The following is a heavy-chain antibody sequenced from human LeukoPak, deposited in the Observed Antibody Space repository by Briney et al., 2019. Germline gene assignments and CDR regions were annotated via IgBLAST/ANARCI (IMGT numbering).Heavy chain of an antibody. Sequence: GGSLRLSCAASGFNFGDYGMSWVRQTPGKGLEWVSRIKEDGTYTSYADSVKGRFTISRDNARNTVFLQMNSLRAEDTAVYYCARDFDMGITPGDDFDFWGQGTLVTVSS. CDR1: GFNFGDYG. D-gene: IGHD3-9*01. J-gene: IGHJ4*02. V-gene: IGHV3-20*04. CDR3: ARDFDMGITPGDDFDF. CDR2: IKEDGTYT.